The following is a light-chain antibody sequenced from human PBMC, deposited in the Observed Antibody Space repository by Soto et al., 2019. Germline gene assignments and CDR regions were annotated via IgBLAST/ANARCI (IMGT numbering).Light chain of an antibody. J-gene: IGLJ1*01. CDR2: DVS. CDR1: SSDVGGYNY. V-gene: IGLV2-14*01. Sequence: QSVLTQPASLSGAPGQSTTISCTGTSSDVGGYNYVSWYQQHPGKAPKLMIYDVSNRPSGVSNRFSGSKSGNTASLTISGLQAEDEADYYCSSYTSSSTLVFGTGTKVTVL. CDR3: SSYTSSSTLV.